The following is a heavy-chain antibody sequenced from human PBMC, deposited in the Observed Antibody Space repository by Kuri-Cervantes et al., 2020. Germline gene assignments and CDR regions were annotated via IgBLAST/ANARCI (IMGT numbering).Heavy chain of an antibody. CDR2: IFYTGIT. CDR3: ARGGTDYGDRIIDY. Sequence: SETLSLTCTVSGGSISGTSYYWGWIRQPPGKGLEWIGSIFYTGITYYNPSLKSRVTISVDTSKNQFSLKLSSVTAADTAVYYCARGGTDYGDRIIDYWGQGTLVTVSS. V-gene: IGHV4-39*01. D-gene: IGHD4-17*01. J-gene: IGHJ4*02. CDR1: GGSISGTSYY.